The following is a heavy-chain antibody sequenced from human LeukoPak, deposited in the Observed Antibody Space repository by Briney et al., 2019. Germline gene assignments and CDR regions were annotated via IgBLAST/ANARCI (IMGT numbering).Heavy chain of an antibody. CDR1: GFTFSSYA. Sequence: PGGSLRLSCAASGFTFSSYAMHWVRQAPGKGLEWVTFVSSDVSNEYYADSVKGRFTVSRDNSKKTLYLQMSSLRLDDTAEYYCATQGGDSSGYYFDYWGQGTLVTVSS. CDR3: ATQGGDSSGYYFDY. J-gene: IGHJ4*02. CDR2: VSSDVSNE. V-gene: IGHV3-30*04. D-gene: IGHD3-22*01.